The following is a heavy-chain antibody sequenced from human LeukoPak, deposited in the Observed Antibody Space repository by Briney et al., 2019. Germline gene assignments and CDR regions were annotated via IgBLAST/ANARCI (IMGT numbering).Heavy chain of an antibody. J-gene: IGHJ4*02. CDR1: GVSFSGYY. D-gene: IGHD5-24*01. V-gene: IGHV4-34*01. CDR3: ARSKRWPNFYLDY. CDR2: IYYVGST. Sequence: PSETLSLTCAVYGVSFSGYYWGWLRQPPGKGLEWVGNIYYVGSTYYNPSLNSRVTISVDTSKNQFSLKLNSVPAADTAIYYCARSKRWPNFYLDYWGQGTLVTVSS.